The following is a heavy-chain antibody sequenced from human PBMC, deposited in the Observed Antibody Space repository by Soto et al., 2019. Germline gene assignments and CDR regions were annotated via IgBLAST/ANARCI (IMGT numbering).Heavy chain of an antibody. D-gene: IGHD3-10*01. J-gene: IGHJ4*02. CDR1: GFSLSTSGVG. CDR3: AHSTPITMVRIRPHYFDY. Sequence: QITLKESGPTLVKPTQTLTLTCTFSGFSLSTSGVGVGWIRQPPGKALEWLALIYWNDDKRYSPSLKSRLTITKDTSKNQVVLTMTNMDPVDTATYYCAHSTPITMVRIRPHYFDYWGQGTLVTVSS. CDR2: IYWNDDK. V-gene: IGHV2-5*01.